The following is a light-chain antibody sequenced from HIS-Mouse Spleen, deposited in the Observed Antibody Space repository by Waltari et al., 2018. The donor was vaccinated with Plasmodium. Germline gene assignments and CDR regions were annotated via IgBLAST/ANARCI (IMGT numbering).Light chain of an antibody. CDR1: SPNIGHTY. J-gene: IGLJ2*01. Sequence: QSVLTQPPSVSAAPGQKVTISCPGSSPNIGHTYVSWYQQLPGTAPKLLIYDNNKRPSGIPDRFSGSKSGTSATLGITGLQTGDEADYYCGTWDSSLSAGVVFGGGTKLTVL. CDR3: GTWDSSLSAGVV. CDR2: DNN. V-gene: IGLV1-51*01.